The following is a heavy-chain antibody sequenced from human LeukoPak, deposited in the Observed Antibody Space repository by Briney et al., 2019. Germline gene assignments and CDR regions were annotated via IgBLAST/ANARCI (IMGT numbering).Heavy chain of an antibody. J-gene: IGHJ4*02. Sequence: SETLSLTCVVSGYSITNGDHWGWIRQSPGKGLEWIASIYNSASTHYNPSLRSRVTILVDTSKNEFSLKMRSVTAADTAVYYCARNSTSGFFDYWGQGTLATVSS. CDR1: GYSITNGDH. D-gene: IGHD3-10*01. V-gene: IGHV4-38-2*01. CDR3: ARNSTSGFFDY. CDR2: IYNSAST.